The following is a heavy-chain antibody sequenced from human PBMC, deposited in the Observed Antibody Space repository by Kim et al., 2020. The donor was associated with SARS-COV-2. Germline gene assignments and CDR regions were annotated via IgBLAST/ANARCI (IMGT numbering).Heavy chain of an antibody. D-gene: IGHD3-22*01. CDR3: AKAGYYDSSGYLDY. Sequence: ADSVKGRFTISRDNSKNTLYLQRNSLRAEDTAVYYCAKAGYYDSSGYLDYWGQGTLVTVSS. V-gene: IGHV3-23*01. J-gene: IGHJ4*02.